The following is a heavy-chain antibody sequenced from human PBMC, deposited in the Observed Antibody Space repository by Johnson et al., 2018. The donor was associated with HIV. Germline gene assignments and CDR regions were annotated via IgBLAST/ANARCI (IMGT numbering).Heavy chain of an antibody. D-gene: IGHD2-15*01. V-gene: IGHV3-30*14. CDR3: ARDMCSGGSCYAFDI. Sequence: QVQLVESGGGVVQAGRSLRLSCAASGFTFNSYATHWVRQAPGKGLEWVAVISYDETNDYYADSVKGRFTISRDNSKNTLYLQMNSLRAEDTAVYYCARDMCSGGSCYAFDIWGQGTMVTVSS. J-gene: IGHJ3*02. CDR2: ISYDETND. CDR1: GFTFNSYA.